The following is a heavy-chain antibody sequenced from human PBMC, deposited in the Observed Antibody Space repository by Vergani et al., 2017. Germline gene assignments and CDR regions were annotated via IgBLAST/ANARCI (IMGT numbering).Heavy chain of an antibody. J-gene: IGHJ6*02. CDR2: ISYDGSNK. D-gene: IGHD3-9*01. CDR1: GFTVSSNY. V-gene: IGHV3-30*18. Sequence: VQLVESGGGLIQPGGSLRLSCAASGFTVSSNYMSWVRQAPGKGLEWVAVISYDGSNKYYADSVKGRFTISRDNSKNTLYLQMNSLRAEYTAVYYCAKDRAVLRYFGDGMDVWGQGTTVTVSS. CDR3: AKDRAVLRYFGDGMDV.